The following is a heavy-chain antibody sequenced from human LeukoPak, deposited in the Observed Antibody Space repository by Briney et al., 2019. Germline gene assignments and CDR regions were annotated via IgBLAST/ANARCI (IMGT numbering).Heavy chain of an antibody. D-gene: IGHD3-3*01. CDR2: INHSGST. V-gene: IGHV4-34*01. Sequence: SETLSLTCAVYAGSFSGYYWSWIRQPPGKGLEWIGEINHSGSTNYNPSLKSRVTISVDMSKNQFSLKLSSVTAADTAVYYCARGGYDFWSGHASLFDYWGQGTLVTVSS. CDR1: AGSFSGYY. CDR3: ARGGYDFWSGHASLFDY. J-gene: IGHJ4*02.